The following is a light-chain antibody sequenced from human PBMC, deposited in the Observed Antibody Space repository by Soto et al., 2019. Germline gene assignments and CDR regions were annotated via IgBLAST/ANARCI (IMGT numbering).Light chain of an antibody. Sequence: DIQMTQSPSTLSASVGDRVTITCRASQSVSRWLAWYQQKPGKAPKLLIYKASTLESGVPSRFSGSGSGTAFTLAISGLQPDDSATYYCQQYNDNSTFGQGTKVEIK. CDR2: KAS. CDR1: QSVSRW. J-gene: IGKJ1*01. CDR3: QQYNDNST. V-gene: IGKV1-5*03.